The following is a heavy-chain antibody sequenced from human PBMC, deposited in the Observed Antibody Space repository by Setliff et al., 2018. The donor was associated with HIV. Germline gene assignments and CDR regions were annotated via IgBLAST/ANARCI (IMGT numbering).Heavy chain of an antibody. J-gene: IGHJ3*02. CDR1: DDSFSTNY. Sequence: SETLSLTCNVSDDSFSTNYWSWVRQPPGKGLEWVGYIYASGSTNYNPYLKSRVTISVDTSKNQFSLKLSSVTAADTAVYYCARGHSYYRDIWGQGTMVTVSS. V-gene: IGHV4-4*09. CDR2: IYASGST. CDR3: ARGHSYYRDI. D-gene: IGHD3-10*01.